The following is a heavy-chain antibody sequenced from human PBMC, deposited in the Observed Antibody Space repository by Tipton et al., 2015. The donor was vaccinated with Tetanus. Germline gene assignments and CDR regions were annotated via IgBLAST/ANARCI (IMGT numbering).Heavy chain of an antibody. CDR2: VYSTATT. V-gene: IGHV4-30-4*01. Sequence: TLSLTCTVSGGSISSGDYYWSWIRRPLGKGPEWIGYVYSTATTYYNPSLKSRVTISVDTSKNQFPLKLTSVTAADTAVYYCARGEAYGDYPAMYFFDNWGQGTLLTVSS. J-gene: IGHJ4*02. CDR1: GGSISSGDYY. CDR3: ARGEAYGDYPAMYFFDN. D-gene: IGHD4-17*01.